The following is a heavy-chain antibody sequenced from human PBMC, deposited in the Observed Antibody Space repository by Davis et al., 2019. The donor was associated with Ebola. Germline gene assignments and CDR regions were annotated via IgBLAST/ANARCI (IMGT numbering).Heavy chain of an antibody. V-gene: IGHV5-51*01. CDR3: ARGTNGYNPGGYFDS. Sequence: KVSCKGSGYTFTSYWIGWVRQMPGKGLEWMGIIYPGDSDTRYSPSFQGQVTISADKSISTAYLQWGSLKASDTAIYYCARGTNGYNPGGYFDSWGQGTLVTVSS. CDR1: GYTFTSYW. J-gene: IGHJ4*02. CDR2: IYPGDSDT. D-gene: IGHD5-24*01.